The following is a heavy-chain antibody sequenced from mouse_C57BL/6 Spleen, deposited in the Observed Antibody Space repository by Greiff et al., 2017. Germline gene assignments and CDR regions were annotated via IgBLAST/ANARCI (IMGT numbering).Heavy chain of an antibody. CDR1: GFSLTSYG. CDR2: IWGDGST. Sequence: VKLVESGPGLVAPSQSLSITCTASGFSLTSYGVSWVRQPPGQGLEWLGVIWGDGSTNYHSALISRLSISKDNSKSQVFVKLNSLQTDDTATYYCAKPHGNHWYFDVWGTGTTVTVSS. J-gene: IGHJ1*03. D-gene: IGHD2-1*01. V-gene: IGHV2-3*01. CDR3: AKPHGNHWYFDV.